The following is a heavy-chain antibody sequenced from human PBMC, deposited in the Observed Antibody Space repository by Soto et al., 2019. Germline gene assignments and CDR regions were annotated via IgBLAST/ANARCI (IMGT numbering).Heavy chain of an antibody. CDR2: ISALNGDT. V-gene: IGHV1-18*01. J-gene: IGHJ4*02. D-gene: IGHD3-10*01. CDR1: GYNFIDYG. Sequence: QAQLVQSGAEVKKPGASVKVSCKASGYNFIDYGISWVRQAPGQGLEWMGWISALNGDTTSAQKLQGRVTLTTDTSTNTAFMELRSLRSDDTAVYFCARDVPFTVRGVVPFDYWGQGTLVTVSS. CDR3: ARDVPFTVRGVVPFDY.